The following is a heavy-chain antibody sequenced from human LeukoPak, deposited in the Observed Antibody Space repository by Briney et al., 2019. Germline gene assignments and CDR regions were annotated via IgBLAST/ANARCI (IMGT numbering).Heavy chain of an antibody. J-gene: IGHJ4*02. V-gene: IGHV1-2*02. CDR3: ARVAPPKYFDY. CDR2: IKPNTGAT. Sequence: ASVKVSCTASGYTFSDNYIHWVRQAPGQGLEWVGWIKPNTGATHYSKRFQGRVTMTRDTSVSTAYMERTSLRSDDTAVYYCARVAPPKYFDYWGQGTLVTVSS. CDR1: GYTFSDNY.